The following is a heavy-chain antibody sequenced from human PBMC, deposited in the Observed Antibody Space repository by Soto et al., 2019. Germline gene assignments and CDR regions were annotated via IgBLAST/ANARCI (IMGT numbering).Heavy chain of an antibody. CDR3: AIIRGYDFAY. J-gene: IGHJ4*02. CDR1: GDSINNYY. CDR2: IYYTGST. V-gene: IGHV4-59*08. Sequence: PSETLSLTCTVSGDSINNYYWSWIRQPPGKGLEWIGYIYYTGSTNYNPSLKSRVTISVDTSKNQFSLKLYSVTAADTAVYYCAIIRGYDFAYWGQGTLVTVSS. D-gene: IGHD5-12*01.